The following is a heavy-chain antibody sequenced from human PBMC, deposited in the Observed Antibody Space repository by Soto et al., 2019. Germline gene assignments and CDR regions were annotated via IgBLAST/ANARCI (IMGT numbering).Heavy chain of an antibody. CDR3: ARGVVGATTDYYYYYGMDV. CDR2: INPNSGGT. V-gene: IGHV1-2*04. CDR1: GYTFTGYY. Sequence: QVQLVQSGAEVKKPGASVKVSCKASGYTFTGYYMHWVRQAPGQGLKWMGWINPNSGGTNYAQKFQGWVTMTRDTSISTAYMELSRLRSDDTAVYYCARGVVGATTDYYYYYGMDVWGQGTTVTVSS. J-gene: IGHJ6*02. D-gene: IGHD1-26*01.